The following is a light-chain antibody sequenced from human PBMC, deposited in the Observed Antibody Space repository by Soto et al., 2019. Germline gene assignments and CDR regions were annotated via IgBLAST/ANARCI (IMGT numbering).Light chain of an antibody. J-gene: IGLJ1*01. V-gene: IGLV2-23*02. CDR1: SSDVGNYNL. CDR2: DVI. Sequence: QSALTQPASVSGSPGQSITISCTGTSSDVGNYNLVSWYQQHPCKAPKLMIYDVIKRPSGVSNRFSGSKSGNTASLTISGLQADDEADYYCCSYAGDSYVFGTGTKVTVL. CDR3: CSYAGDSYV.